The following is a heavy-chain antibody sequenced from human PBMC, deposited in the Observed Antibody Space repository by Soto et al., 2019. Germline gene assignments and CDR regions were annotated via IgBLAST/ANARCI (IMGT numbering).Heavy chain of an antibody. J-gene: IGHJ4*02. CDR1: GFNFGGYA. CDR2: IRGKAYGGTT. V-gene: IGHV3-49*03. D-gene: IGHD3-22*01. CDR3: CIGMYTPYETSPHSFDY. Sequence: GGSLRLSCTTSGFNFGGYAMTWFRHAPGKGLEWLGFIRGKAYGGTTEYAASVRGRFTISRDDSKSIAYLQMASLKTEDTAIYYCCIGMYTPYETSPHSFDYWGQGTQVTVP.